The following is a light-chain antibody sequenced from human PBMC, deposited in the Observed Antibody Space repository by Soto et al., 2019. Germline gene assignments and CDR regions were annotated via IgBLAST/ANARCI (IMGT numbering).Light chain of an antibody. Sequence: DIQMTQSPSSVSASVGDRFTITCRASQGISRWLAWYQQKPGKAPKXXIYAASSLQSGVPSRFSVSGSGTDCTLTISSLQNEDFATYYCQQANSFTLTFGGGTKVDIK. V-gene: IGKV1-12*01. CDR1: QGISRW. J-gene: IGKJ4*01. CDR3: QQANSFTLT. CDR2: AAS.